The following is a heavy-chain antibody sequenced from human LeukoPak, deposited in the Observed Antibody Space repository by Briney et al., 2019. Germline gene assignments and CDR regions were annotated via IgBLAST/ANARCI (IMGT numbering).Heavy chain of an antibody. V-gene: IGHV1-69*13. Sequence: ASVKVSCKASGGTFSSYAISWVRQAPGQGLEWMGGIIPIFGTANYAQKLQGRVTITADESTSTAYMELSSLRSEDTAVYYCARIAAAATPYFDYWGQGTLVTVSS. CDR2: IIPIFGTA. CDR1: GGTFSSYA. J-gene: IGHJ4*02. D-gene: IGHD6-13*01. CDR3: ARIAAAATPYFDY.